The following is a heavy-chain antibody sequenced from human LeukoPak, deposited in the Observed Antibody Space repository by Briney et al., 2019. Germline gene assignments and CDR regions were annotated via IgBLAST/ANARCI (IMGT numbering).Heavy chain of an antibody. CDR3: ASLITMVRGHYFDY. Sequence: SVKVSCKASGGTFSSYAISWVRQAPGQGLEWMGRIIPILGIANYAQEFQGRVTITADKSTSTAYMELSSLRSEDTAVYYCASLITMVRGHYFDYWGQGTLVTVSS. D-gene: IGHD3-10*01. V-gene: IGHV1-69*04. CDR2: IIPILGIA. CDR1: GGTFSSYA. J-gene: IGHJ4*02.